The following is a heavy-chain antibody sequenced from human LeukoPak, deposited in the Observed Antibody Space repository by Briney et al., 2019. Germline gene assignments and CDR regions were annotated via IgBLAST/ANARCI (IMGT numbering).Heavy chain of an antibody. D-gene: IGHD6-6*01. CDR3: ARDILGYSSSQPGDGGWFDP. V-gene: IGHV1-69*13. Sequence: SVKVSCKASGYTFTSYYMHWVRQAPGQGLEWMGGIIPIFGTANYAQKFQGRVTITADESTSTAYMELSSLRSEDTAVYYCARDILGYSSSQPGDGGWFDPWGQGTLVTVSS. J-gene: IGHJ5*02. CDR1: GYTFTSYY. CDR2: IIPIFGTA.